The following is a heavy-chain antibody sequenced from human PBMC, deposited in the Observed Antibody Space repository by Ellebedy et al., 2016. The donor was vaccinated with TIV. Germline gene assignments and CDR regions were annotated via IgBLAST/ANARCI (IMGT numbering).Heavy chain of an antibody. V-gene: IGHV3-7*01. CDR3: TKDGSGTMNF. CDR1: GFTFRTSW. D-gene: IGHD1-1*01. CDR2: MNGDGNER. J-gene: IGHJ4*02. Sequence: GESLKISCAVSGFTFRTSWMSWVRQAPGQGLEWVANMNGDGNERYYVDSVEGRFTISRDNTRNSLYLQMNSLRADDTAVYYCTKDGSGTMNFWGQGTLVTVSS.